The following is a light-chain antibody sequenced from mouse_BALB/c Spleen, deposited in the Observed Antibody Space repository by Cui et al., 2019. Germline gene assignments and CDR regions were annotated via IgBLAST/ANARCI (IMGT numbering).Light chain of an antibody. CDR2: AAT. CDR3: QHLYSTPLT. CDR1: QTIGTW. J-gene: IGKJ2*01. Sequence: DIQMTQSPASQSASLGESVTITCLASQTIGTWLAWYQQKPGKSPQLLIYAATSLADGVPSRFSGSGSGTKFSFKISSLQAEDFVSYYCQHLYSTPLTFGGGTKLEIK. V-gene: IGKV12-98*01.